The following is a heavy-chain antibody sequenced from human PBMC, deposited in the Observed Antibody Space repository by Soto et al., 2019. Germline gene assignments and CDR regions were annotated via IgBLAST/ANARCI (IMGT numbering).Heavy chain of an antibody. J-gene: IGHJ5*02. D-gene: IGHD4-17*01. Sequence: QVQLQESGPGLVKPSQTLSLTCTVSGGSISSGDYYWSWIRQPPGKGLEWIGYIYYSGSTHYNPSHKSRVTRSVDTSKNQFSLKLSAVTAADTAVYYCARRGSYGDYVGWFDPWGQGTLVTVSS. CDR2: IYYSGST. CDR3: ARRGSYGDYVGWFDP. V-gene: IGHV4-30-4*01. CDR1: GGSISSGDYY.